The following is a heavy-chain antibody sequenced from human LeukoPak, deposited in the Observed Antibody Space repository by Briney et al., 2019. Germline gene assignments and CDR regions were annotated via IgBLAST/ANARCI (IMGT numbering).Heavy chain of an antibody. Sequence: ASVKVSCKTSGYTFTSYGIIWVRQAPGQGLEWMGWISPYNGKTNHAQRFQDRMTVTTDTSTTTAYMELRSLRADDTAVYYRATCLCSSGLCYGECEYFYHWGQGTLVTVSS. CDR3: ATCLCSSGLCYGECEYFYH. CDR1: GYTFTSYG. J-gene: IGHJ1*01. CDR2: ISPYNGKT. D-gene: IGHD2-8*01. V-gene: IGHV1-18*01.